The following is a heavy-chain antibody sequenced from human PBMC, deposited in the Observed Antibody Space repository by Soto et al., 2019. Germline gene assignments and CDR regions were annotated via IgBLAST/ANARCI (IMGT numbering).Heavy chain of an antibody. D-gene: IGHD3-3*01. Sequence: EVQLVESGGGLVKPGGSLRLSCAASGFTFSSYSMNWVRQAPGKGLEWVSSISSSSSYIYYADSVKGRFTISRDNAKNSLYLQMNSLRAEDTAVYYCARDLYDFWRGYYTGYPYYFDYWGQGTLVTVSS. CDR3: ARDLYDFWRGYYTGYPYYFDY. CDR2: ISSSSSYI. CDR1: GFTFSSYS. J-gene: IGHJ4*02. V-gene: IGHV3-21*01.